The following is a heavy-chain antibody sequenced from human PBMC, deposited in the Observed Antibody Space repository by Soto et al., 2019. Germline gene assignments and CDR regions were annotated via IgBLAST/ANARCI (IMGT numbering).Heavy chain of an antibody. CDR3: ARIAAHKGSFYYYGMDV. J-gene: IGHJ6*02. CDR2: ISAYSGIT. D-gene: IGHD2-21*01. V-gene: IGHV1-18*01. CDR1: GYTFTSYG. Sequence: ASVKVSCKASGYTFTSYGISWVRQAPGQGLEWMGWISAYSGITNYAQKVQGRVTMTRDTSTRTAYMELRSLRSDDTAVYYCARIAAHKGSFYYYGMDVCGQGTTVTVSS.